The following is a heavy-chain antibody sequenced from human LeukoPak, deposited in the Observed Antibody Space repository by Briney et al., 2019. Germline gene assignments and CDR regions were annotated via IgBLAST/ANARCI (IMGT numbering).Heavy chain of an antibody. CDR3: ARTPTYDFWSPTSFDY. CDR1: GYTFTSYG. CDR2: ISAYNGNT. V-gene: IGHV1-18*01. J-gene: IGHJ4*02. D-gene: IGHD3-3*01. Sequence: ASVKVSCKASGYTFTSYGVIWVRQAPGQGLEWMGWISAYNGNTNCAQKLQGRVTMTTDTSTSTAYMELRSLRSDDTTVYYCARTPTYDFWSPTSFDYWGQGTLVTVSS.